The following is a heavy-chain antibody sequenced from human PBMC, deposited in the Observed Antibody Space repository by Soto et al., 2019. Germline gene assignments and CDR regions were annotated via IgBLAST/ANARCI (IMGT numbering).Heavy chain of an antibody. CDR2: IYHSGSN. V-gene: IGHV4-30-2*01. J-gene: IGHJ4*02. CDR1: GGSISSGGYS. D-gene: IGHD3-10*01. Sequence: QLQLQESGSGLVKPSQTLSLTCAVSGGSISSGGYSWSWIRPPPGKGLEWIGYIYHSGSNYYNPSLQSRVTISVSGSKNQFSLKLSSVTAADTAVDYCARDTYYGSGSSEYYFDYWGQGNLVTVSS. CDR3: ARDTYYGSGSSEYYFDY.